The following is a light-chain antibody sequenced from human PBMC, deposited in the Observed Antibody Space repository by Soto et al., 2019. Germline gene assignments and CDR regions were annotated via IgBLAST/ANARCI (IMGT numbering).Light chain of an antibody. CDR3: SSYTLRNTLVL. J-gene: IGLJ3*02. CDR2: EVS. CDR1: SSDVGGYNF. V-gene: IGLV2-14*01. Sequence: QSALTQPASVSGSPGQSITISCTGTSSDVGGYNFVSWYQQHLGKAPRLIIYEVSSRPSGVSYRFSGSKSGNTASLTISGLQAEDEADYYCSSYTLRNTLVLFGGGTKLTVL.